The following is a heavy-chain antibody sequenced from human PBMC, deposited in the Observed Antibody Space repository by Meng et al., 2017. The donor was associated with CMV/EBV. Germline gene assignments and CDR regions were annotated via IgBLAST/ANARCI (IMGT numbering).Heavy chain of an antibody. CDR3: ARDSSDYSSSWYLGY. J-gene: IGHJ4*02. CDR2: IIPIFGTA. V-gene: IGHV1-69*05. Sequence: SVKVSCKASGGTFSSYAISWVRQAPGQGLEWMGGIIPIFGTANYAQKFQGRVTITTDESTGTAYMELSSLRSEDTAVYYCARDSSDYSSSWYLGYWGQGTLVTVSS. D-gene: IGHD6-13*01. CDR1: GGTFSSYA.